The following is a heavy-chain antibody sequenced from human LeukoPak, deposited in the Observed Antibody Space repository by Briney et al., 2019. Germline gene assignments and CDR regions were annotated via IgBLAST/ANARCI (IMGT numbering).Heavy chain of an antibody. V-gene: IGHV4-59*12. Sequence: SETLSLTCTVSGGSMSPYHWGWIRQPPGKGLEWTGYIYYSGSTNYNPSLKSRVTISVDTSKNQFSLKLSSVTAADTAVYYCAGGIAAAGSNDYWGQGTLVTVSS. CDR3: AGGIAAAGSNDY. CDR1: GGSMSPYH. CDR2: IYYSGST. D-gene: IGHD6-13*01. J-gene: IGHJ4*02.